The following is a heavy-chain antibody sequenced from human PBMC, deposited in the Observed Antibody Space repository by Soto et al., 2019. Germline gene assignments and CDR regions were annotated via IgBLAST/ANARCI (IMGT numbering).Heavy chain of an antibody. CDR2: IKQDGSEK. J-gene: IGHJ4*02. D-gene: IGHD6-6*01. Sequence: EVQLLESGGGLEQPGGSLRLSCAASGFTFSSYWMSWVRQAPGKGLEWVANIKQDGSEKYYVDSVKGRFTISRDNAKNSLYLQMNSLRAEDTAVYYCARDKFSSIAARGSGYWGQGTLVTVSS. CDR1: GFTFSSYW. CDR3: ARDKFSSIAARGSGY. V-gene: IGHV3-7*01.